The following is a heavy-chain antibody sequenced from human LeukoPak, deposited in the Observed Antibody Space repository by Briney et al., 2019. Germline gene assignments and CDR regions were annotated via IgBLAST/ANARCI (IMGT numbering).Heavy chain of an antibody. V-gene: IGHV3-53*05. J-gene: IGHJ4*02. CDR1: GFTVSSNY. Sequence: GGSLRLSCAASGFTVSSNYMSWVRQAPGKGLEWVSVIYSDGRTYYADSVKGRFTISRDNSKNTLYLQMNSLRDEHTAVYYCARAPGGTQASSGYFDYWGQGTLVTVSS. D-gene: IGHD3-22*01. CDR3: ARAPGGTQASSGYFDY. CDR2: IYSDGRT.